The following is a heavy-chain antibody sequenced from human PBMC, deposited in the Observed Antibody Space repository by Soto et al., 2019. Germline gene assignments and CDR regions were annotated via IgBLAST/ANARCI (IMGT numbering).Heavy chain of an antibody. V-gene: IGHV3-33*01. J-gene: IGHJ4*02. Sequence: GGSLRLSCAASGFAFSSYGMHWVRQAPGKGLEWVAVIWYDGSNKYYADSVKGRFTISRDNSKNTLYLQMNSLRAEDTAVYYCARVLDDSSGYSQGFDYWGQGTLVTVSS. CDR2: IWYDGSNK. CDR1: GFAFSSYG. CDR3: ARVLDDSSGYSQGFDY. D-gene: IGHD3-22*01.